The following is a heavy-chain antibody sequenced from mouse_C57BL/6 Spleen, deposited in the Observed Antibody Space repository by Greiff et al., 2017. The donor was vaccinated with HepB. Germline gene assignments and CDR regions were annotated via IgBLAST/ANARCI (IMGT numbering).Heavy chain of an antibody. V-gene: IGHV1-15*01. Sequence: VKLMESGAELVRPGASVTLSCKASGYTFTDYEMHWVKQTPVHGLEWIGAIDPETGGTAYNQKFKGKAILTADKSSSTAYMELRSLTSEDSAVYYCTTPTGTGAMDYWGQGTSVTVSS. CDR1: GYTFTDYE. CDR2: IDPETGGT. J-gene: IGHJ4*01. CDR3: TTPTGTGAMDY. D-gene: IGHD4-1*02.